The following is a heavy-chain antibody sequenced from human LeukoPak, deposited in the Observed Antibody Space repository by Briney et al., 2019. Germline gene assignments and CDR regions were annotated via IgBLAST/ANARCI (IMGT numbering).Heavy chain of an antibody. CDR3: ARTPEESGIAAGDYGMDV. J-gene: IGHJ6*02. Sequence: SQTLSLTCAISGDSVSSPSAAWNWLRQSPSGGLEWLGRTYYRSKWYNDYAVSVKSRITINPDTSKNQFSLQLNSVTPEDTAVYYCARTPEESGIAAGDYGMDVWGQGTTVTVSS. D-gene: IGHD6-13*01. V-gene: IGHV6-1*01. CDR2: TYYRSKWYN. CDR1: GDSVSSPSAA.